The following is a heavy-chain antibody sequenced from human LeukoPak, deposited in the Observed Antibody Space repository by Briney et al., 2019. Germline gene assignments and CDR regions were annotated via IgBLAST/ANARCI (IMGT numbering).Heavy chain of an antibody. V-gene: IGHV4-39*07. J-gene: IGHJ4*02. Sequence: SETLSLTCNVSGDSISKSRHFWAWIRQSPGRGLEWIGYIYNSGSTYYNPSLKSRVTISVDTSKNQFSLSLGSVTAADTAVFYCARVAYSGYDYRGYFDYWGQGTLVTVSS. CDR1: GDSISKSRHF. CDR3: ARVAYSGYDYRGYFDY. CDR2: IYNSGST. D-gene: IGHD5-12*01.